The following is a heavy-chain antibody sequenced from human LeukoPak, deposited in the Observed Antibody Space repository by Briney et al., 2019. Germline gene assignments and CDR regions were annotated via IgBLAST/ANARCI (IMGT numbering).Heavy chain of an antibody. CDR2: IYYSGST. D-gene: IGHD3-10*01. J-gene: IGHJ3*02. V-gene: IGHV4-59*01. CDR1: GSTFSYY. CDR3: ARGLWFGELGAFDI. Sequence: LRLSCAASGSTFSYYWSWIRQPPGKGLEWIGYIYYSGSTNYNPSLKSRVTISLDTSKNQFSLKLSSVTAADTAVYYCARGLWFGELGAFDIWGQGTMVTVSS.